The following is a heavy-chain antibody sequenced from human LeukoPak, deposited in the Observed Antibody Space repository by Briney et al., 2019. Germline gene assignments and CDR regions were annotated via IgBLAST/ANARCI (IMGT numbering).Heavy chain of an antibody. V-gene: IGHV3-33*01. CDR2: IWYDGIKE. D-gene: IGHD4-17*01. Sequence: GGSLRLSCAASGFTFSSYGMHWVRQAPGKGLEWVAVIWYDGIKEYYADSVKGRFTISRDNSKNTLYLQMNSLRAEDTAVYYCARGVDYGDYDDWFDPWGQGTLVTVSS. CDR3: ARGVDYGDYDDWFDP. CDR1: GFTFSSYG. J-gene: IGHJ5*02.